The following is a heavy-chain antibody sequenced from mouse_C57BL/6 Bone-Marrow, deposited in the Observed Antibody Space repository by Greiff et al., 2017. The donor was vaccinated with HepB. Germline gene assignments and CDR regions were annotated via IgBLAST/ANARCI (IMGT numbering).Heavy chain of an antibody. V-gene: IGHV1-85*01. J-gene: IGHJ3*01. CDR3: ARGGTAQALFAY. CDR1: GYTFTNYD. Sequence: QVHVKQSGPELVKPGTSVKLSCKASGYTFTNYDINWMKQRPGQGLEGIGWIYPRDGTSKYNEKFKGKATLTVDTSSSTTYMEFHSLTSEDSAVYFCARGGTAQALFAYWGQGTLVTVSA. D-gene: IGHD3-2*02. CDR2: IYPRDGTS.